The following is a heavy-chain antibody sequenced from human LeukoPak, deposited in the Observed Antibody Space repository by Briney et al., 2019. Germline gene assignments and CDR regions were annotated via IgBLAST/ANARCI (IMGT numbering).Heavy chain of an antibody. Sequence: GGSLRLSCAASGFTFSSYGMHWVRQAPGKGLDWVAVIWYDGSNKYYADSVKGRFTISRDNSKNTLYLQMNSLRAEDTAVYYCARDKSGYYDSSGYSVGNWFDPWGQGTLVTVSS. J-gene: IGHJ5*02. CDR1: GFTFSSYG. CDR3: ARDKSGYYDSSGYSVGNWFDP. CDR2: IWYDGSNK. D-gene: IGHD3-22*01. V-gene: IGHV3-33*01.